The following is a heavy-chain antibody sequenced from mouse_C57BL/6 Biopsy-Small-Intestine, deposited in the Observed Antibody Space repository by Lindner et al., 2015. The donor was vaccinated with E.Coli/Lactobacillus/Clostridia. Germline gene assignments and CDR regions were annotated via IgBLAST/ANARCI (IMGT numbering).Heavy chain of an antibody. CDR2: IYPGDGDT. CDR3: ARWGFITTVVASWFAY. J-gene: IGHJ3*01. Sequence: VQLQESGPELVKPGASVKISCKASGYAFSSSWMNWVKQRPGKGLEWIGRIYPGDGDTNYNGKFKGKATLTADKSSSTAYMQLSSLTSEDSAVYYCARWGFITTVVASWFAYWGQGTLVTVSA. V-gene: IGHV1-82*01. D-gene: IGHD1-1*01. CDR1: GYAFSSSW.